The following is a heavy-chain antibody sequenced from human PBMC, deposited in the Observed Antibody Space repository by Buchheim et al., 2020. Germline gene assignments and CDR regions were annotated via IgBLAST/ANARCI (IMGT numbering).Heavy chain of an antibody. Sequence: QLQLQESGPGLVKPSETLSLTCTVSGGSISSSSYYWGWIRQPPGKGLEWIGSIYYSGSTYYNQSLKSRVTISVDTSKNQFSLKLSSVTAADTAVYYCARQPFIAVAGTDYYYGMDVWGQGTT. CDR3: ARQPFIAVAGTDYYYGMDV. V-gene: IGHV4-39*01. D-gene: IGHD6-19*01. CDR2: IYYSGST. CDR1: GGSISSSSYY. J-gene: IGHJ6*02.